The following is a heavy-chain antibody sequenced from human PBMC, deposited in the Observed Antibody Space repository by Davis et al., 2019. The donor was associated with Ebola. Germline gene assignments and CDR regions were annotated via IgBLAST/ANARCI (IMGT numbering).Heavy chain of an antibody. D-gene: IGHD2-2*01. J-gene: IGHJ6*02. CDR2: TNHSGST. Sequence: GSLRLSCAASGFTFSSYSMNWIRQPPGKGLEWIGETNHSGSTNYSPSLKSRVTISVDTSKNQFSLKLSSVTAADTAVYYCARGKPLGHVVLLPAASNYGMDVWGQGTTVTVSS. V-gene: IGHV4-34*01. CDR1: GFTFSSYS. CDR3: ARGKPLGHVVLLPAASNYGMDV.